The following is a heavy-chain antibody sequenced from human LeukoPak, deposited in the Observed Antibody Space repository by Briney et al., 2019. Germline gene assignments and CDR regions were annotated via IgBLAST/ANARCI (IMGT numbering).Heavy chain of an antibody. CDR3: AKPRTRLAWFDP. CDR2: IYYSGST. J-gene: IGHJ5*02. CDR1: GGSISSYY. Sequence: SETLSLTCTVSGGSISSYYWSWIRQPAGKGLEWIGSIYYSGSTYYNPSLKSRVTISVDTSKNQFSLKVRSVTAADTAVYYCAKPRTRLAWFDPWGQGTLVTVSS. V-gene: IGHV4-59*05. D-gene: IGHD6-19*01.